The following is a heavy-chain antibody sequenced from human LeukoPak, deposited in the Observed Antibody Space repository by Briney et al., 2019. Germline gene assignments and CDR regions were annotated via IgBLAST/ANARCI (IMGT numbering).Heavy chain of an antibody. V-gene: IGHV3-30*18. CDR2: IPYDGFNP. D-gene: IGHD6-19*01. CDR1: GLTFSNYG. CDR3: AKAKEMYSSGSYYFDY. Sequence: GGSLRLSCAASGLTFSNYGMHWVRQAPGKGLEWVAVIPYDGFNPYYADSVKGRFTISRDNSKNMLWLQMNSLRAEDTAVYYCAKAKEMYSSGSYYFDYWGQGTLVTVSS. J-gene: IGHJ4*02.